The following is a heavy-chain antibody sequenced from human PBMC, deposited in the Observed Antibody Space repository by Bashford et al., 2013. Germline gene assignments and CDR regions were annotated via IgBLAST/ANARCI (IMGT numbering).Heavy chain of an antibody. V-gene: IGHV3-23*01. D-gene: IGHD1-1*01. CDR2: ISGSGGST. CDR1: GFTFSSYA. Sequence: GGSVRLSCAASGFTFSSYAMTWVRQAPGKGLEWVSRISGSGGSTYYADSVKGRFTVSRDNSKNTLYLQMNSLRAEDTAVYYCAKPPYAIRNDGRAYFQDWGQGTRVTVSS. J-gene: IGHJ1*01. CDR3: AKPPYAIRNDGRAYFQD.